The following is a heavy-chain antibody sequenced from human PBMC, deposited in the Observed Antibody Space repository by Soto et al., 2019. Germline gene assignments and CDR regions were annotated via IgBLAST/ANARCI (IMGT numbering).Heavy chain of an antibody. Sequence: ASVKVSCKASGHNFTNYYMHWVRQAPGQGLEWMGIINPSGGSTSYAQKFQGRVTMTRDTSTSTVYMEVSSLRSEDTAVYYCARDGLRAYDGGSRYFDYWGQGTLVTVSS. J-gene: IGHJ4*02. CDR3: ARDGLRAYDGGSRYFDY. CDR1: GHNFTNYY. D-gene: IGHD5-12*01. V-gene: IGHV1-46*03. CDR2: INPSGGST.